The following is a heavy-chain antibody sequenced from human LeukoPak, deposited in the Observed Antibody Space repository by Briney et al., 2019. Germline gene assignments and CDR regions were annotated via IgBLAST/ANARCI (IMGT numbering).Heavy chain of an antibody. CDR2: ISTYNGNT. D-gene: IGHD6-13*01. V-gene: IGHV1-18*01. J-gene: IGHJ4*02. Sequence: VGWISTYNGNTDYAQRLQDRVTMTTDTATRTTYMELRSLRSDDTAVYYCARGEYSSSSFDYWGQGTLVTVSS. CDR3: ARGEYSSSSFDY.